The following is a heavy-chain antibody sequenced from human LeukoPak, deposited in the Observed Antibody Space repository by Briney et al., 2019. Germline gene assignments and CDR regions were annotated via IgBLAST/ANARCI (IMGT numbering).Heavy chain of an antibody. CDR3: TRDIVSISQPYYFDY. V-gene: IGHV3-49*04. CDR1: GFIFGYHA. J-gene: IGHJ4*02. Sequence: QAGGSLRLSCTASGFIFGYHAINWVRQAPGRGREWVDFIRSKAYSRTTEYGKAGKDKLNISREDYKSIPYLQMNSLKPEDTAVYYCTRDIVSISQPYYFDYWGQGTLLTVSS. D-gene: IGHD2-2*01. CDR2: IRSKAYSRTT.